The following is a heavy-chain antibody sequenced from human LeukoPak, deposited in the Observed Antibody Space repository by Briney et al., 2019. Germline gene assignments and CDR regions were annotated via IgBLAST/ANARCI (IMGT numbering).Heavy chain of an antibody. V-gene: IGHV3-30*18. J-gene: IGHJ4*02. D-gene: IGHD3-9*01. CDR1: GFTFSSYG. Sequence: GRSLRLSCAASGFTFSSYGMHWVRQAPGKGLGWVAVISYDGSNKYYADSVKGRFTISRDNSKNTLYLQMNSLRAEDTAVYYCAKPSSTFDWLLWLDYWGQGTLVTVSS. CDR2: ISYDGSNK. CDR3: AKPSSTFDWLLWLDY.